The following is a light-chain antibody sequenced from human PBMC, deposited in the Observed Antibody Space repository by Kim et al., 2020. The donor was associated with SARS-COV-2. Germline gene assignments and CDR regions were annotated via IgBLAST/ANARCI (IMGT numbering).Light chain of an antibody. CDR2: GKN. Sequence: VAWGQTVRITCQGDSLRSYYTTWYQQKPGQAPLVVVYGKNNRPSGIPDRFSGSSSGNTASLTITGTQAGDEADYYCNSRDNNDYVLFGGGTRLTVL. V-gene: IGLV3-19*01. J-gene: IGLJ2*01. CDR3: NSRDNNDYVL. CDR1: SLRSYY.